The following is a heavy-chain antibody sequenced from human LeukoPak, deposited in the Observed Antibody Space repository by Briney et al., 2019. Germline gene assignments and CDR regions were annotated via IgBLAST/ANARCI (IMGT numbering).Heavy chain of an antibody. J-gene: IGHJ6*03. Sequence: GASVKVSCKASGGTFSSYAISWVRQAPGQGLEWMGGIIPIFGTANYAQKFQGRVTITADESTSTAYMELSSLRSEDTAVYYCASSPHYYYYYMDVWGKGTTVTVSS. CDR2: IIPIFGTA. V-gene: IGHV1-69*13. CDR3: ASSPHYYYYYMDV. D-gene: IGHD3-10*01. CDR1: GGTFSSYA.